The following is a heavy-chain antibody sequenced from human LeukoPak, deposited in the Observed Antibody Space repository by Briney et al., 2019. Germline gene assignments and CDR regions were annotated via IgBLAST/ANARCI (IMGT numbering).Heavy chain of an antibody. CDR2: IDTDGSTT. Sequence: GESLRLSCGASGFTLSDHRMHWVRQAPGKGLVWVSGIDTDGSTTRYADSVKGRFTISRDNAKNTLYLQMNTLRAEDTAVYYCARDGPHNWFDPWGQGTLVTVSS. J-gene: IGHJ5*02. CDR3: ARDGPHNWFDP. CDR1: GFTLSDHR. V-gene: IGHV3-74*01.